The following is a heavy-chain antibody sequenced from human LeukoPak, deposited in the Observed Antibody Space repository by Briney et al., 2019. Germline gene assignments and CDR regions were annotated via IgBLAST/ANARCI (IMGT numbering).Heavy chain of an antibody. CDR2: IYTSGST. V-gene: IGHV4-61*02. Sequence: PSQTLSLTCTVSGGSISSGSYYWSWIRQPAGKGLEWIGRIYTSGSTNYNPSLKSRVTISVDTSKNQFSLKLSSVTAADTAVYYCARHVRYGYNQGFDYWGQGTLVTVSS. J-gene: IGHJ4*02. CDR1: GGSISSGSYY. D-gene: IGHD5-24*01. CDR3: ARHVRYGYNQGFDY.